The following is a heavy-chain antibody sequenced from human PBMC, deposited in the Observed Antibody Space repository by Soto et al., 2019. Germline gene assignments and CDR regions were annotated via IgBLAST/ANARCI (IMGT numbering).Heavy chain of an antibody. J-gene: IGHJ4*02. CDR3: AKALVGEVGATDY. V-gene: IGHV3-23*01. Sequence: EVQLLESGGGLVQPGGSLRLSCTASGFTFSNYAMSWVRQAPGKGLEWVSAITRTDSTYYADSVKGRFTISRDNSRNTLYLQMNSLGAEDAALYYCAKALVGEVGATDYWGQGTLDTVSS. D-gene: IGHD1-26*01. CDR1: GFTFSNYA. CDR2: ITRTDST.